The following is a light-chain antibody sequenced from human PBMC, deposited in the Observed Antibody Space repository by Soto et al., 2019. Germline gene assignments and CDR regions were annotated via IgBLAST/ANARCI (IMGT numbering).Light chain of an antibody. CDR1: QRIGNY. V-gene: IGKV1-39*01. Sequence: DIQLTQSPSPLSASVGDTITLTCRASQRIGNYLNWYQHTPGKAPRLLIHDASTLQGGVPSRVSGSGSGTDFTLTIDSLQPGDFATYYCPQSYSTPFTFGQGTKLEIK. J-gene: IGKJ2*01. CDR2: DAS. CDR3: PQSYSTPFT.